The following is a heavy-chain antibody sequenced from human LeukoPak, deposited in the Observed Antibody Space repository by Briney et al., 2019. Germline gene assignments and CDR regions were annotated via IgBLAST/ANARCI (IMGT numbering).Heavy chain of an antibody. D-gene: IGHD3-16*02. J-gene: IGHJ4*02. CDR1: GSTXTGYY. V-gene: IGHV1-2*02. Sequence: ASVKVSCKASGSTXTGYYMHWVRQAPGQGLEWMGWINPNSGGTNYAQKFQGRVTMTRDTSISTAYMELSRLRSDDTAVYYCARTTQDTFGGVIASDYWGQGTLVTVSS. CDR2: INPNSGGT. CDR3: ARTTQDTFGGVIASDY.